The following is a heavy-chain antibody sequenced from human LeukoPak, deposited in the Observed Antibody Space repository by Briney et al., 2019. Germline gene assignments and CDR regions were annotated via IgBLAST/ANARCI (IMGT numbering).Heavy chain of an antibody. D-gene: IGHD4-11*01. Sequence: PGRSLRLSCAASGFTFSSYAMHWVRQAPGKGLEWVAVISYDGSNKYYADSVKGRFTISRDNSKNTLYLQMNSLRAEDTAVYYCAREAGTVNDAFDIWGQGTMVTVSS. CDR1: GFTFSSYA. CDR2: ISYDGSNK. V-gene: IGHV3-30-3*01. J-gene: IGHJ3*02. CDR3: AREAGTVNDAFDI.